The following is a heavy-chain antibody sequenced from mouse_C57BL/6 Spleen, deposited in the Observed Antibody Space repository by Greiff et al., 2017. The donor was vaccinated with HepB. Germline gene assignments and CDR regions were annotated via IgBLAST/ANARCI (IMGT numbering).Heavy chain of an antibody. V-gene: IGHV1-80*01. D-gene: IGHD2-2*01. CDR1: GYAFSSYW. Sequence: QVQLQQSGAELVKPGASVKISCKASGYAFSSYWMNWVKQRPGKGLEWIGQIYPGDGDTNYNGKFKGKATLTADKSSSTAYMQLSSLHSEDSAVYFCARSWLSLGAMDYWGQGTSVTVSS. J-gene: IGHJ4*01. CDR2: IYPGDGDT. CDR3: ARSWLSLGAMDY.